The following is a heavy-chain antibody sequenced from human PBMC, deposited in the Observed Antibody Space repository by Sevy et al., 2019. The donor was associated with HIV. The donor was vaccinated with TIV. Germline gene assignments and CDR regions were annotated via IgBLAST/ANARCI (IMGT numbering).Heavy chain of an antibody. CDR2: IRQDGNEI. V-gene: IGHV3-7*01. J-gene: IGHJ4*02. CDR1: GFTFDNYW. Sequence: GGSLRLSCVASGFTFDNYWMQWVRQAPGKGLEWVANIRQDGNEIYYADSVKGRLPISRENAKESLYLQMSNLRVEDTAIYYCARRYFDLWGQGILVTVSS. CDR3: ARRYFDL.